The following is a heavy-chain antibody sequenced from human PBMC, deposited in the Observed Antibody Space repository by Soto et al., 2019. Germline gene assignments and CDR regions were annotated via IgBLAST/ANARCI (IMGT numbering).Heavy chain of an antibody. J-gene: IGHJ4*02. CDR2: ISYDGSNK. V-gene: IGHV3-30-3*01. CDR3: ARYCAYDSIYYCSSDRLDY. Sequence: GGSLGTSLAASGFTFRKYSLQLVRQGPGKGPGWVAVISYDGSNKYYADSVKGRFTISRDNSKNSLYVQMNSLRGEDTAVYYCARYCAYDSIYYCSSDRLDYWRQGTLVTVSS. CDR1: GFTFRKYS. D-gene: IGHD3-22*01.